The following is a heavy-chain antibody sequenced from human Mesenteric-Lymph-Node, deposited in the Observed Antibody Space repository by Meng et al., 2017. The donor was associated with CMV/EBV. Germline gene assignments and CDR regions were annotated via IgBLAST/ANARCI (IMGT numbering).Heavy chain of an antibody. CDR2: IRYDGSNK. CDR3: ARVNGGGTAAVYYFDY. Sequence: SLKISCTASGFTFGDYAMSWVRQAPGKGLEWVAFIRYDGSNKYYADSVKGRLTISRDNSKNTLYLQMNSLRAEDTAVYYCARVNGGGTAAVYYFDYWGQGTLVTVSS. J-gene: IGHJ4*02. D-gene: IGHD6-13*01. V-gene: IGHV3-30*02. CDR1: GFTFGDYA.